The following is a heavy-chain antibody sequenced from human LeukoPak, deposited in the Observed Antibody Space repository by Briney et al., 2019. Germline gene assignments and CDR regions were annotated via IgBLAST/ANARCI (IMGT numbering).Heavy chain of an antibody. D-gene: IGHD3-16*01. J-gene: IGHJ1*01. CDR1: GFSFDDNA. CDR3: AKDNQRGGFQH. CDR2: ISGDGATT. V-gene: IGHV3-43*02. Sequence: PGGSLRLSCAASGFSFDDNAMYCVRQAPGKGLEWVSLISGDGATTYYADSVKGRFNISRDNSKSSLYLQMNSLRSEDSALYYCAKDNQRGGFQHWGQGTLVTASS.